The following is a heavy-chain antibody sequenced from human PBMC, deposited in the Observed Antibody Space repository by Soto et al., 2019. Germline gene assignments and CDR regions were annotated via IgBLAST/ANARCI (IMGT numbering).Heavy chain of an antibody. CDR2: IKQDGSQK. D-gene: IGHD6-13*01. J-gene: IGHJ4*02. CDR3: ARIGYSSSSLDY. V-gene: IGHV3-7*03. CDR1: GFTFSNYW. Sequence: VQLVESGGGVVQPGRSLRLSCAASGFTFSNYWMSWVRQAPGKGLEWVANIKQDGSQKYYVDSVKGRFTISRDNAKNSLYLQINSLRAEDTAVYYCARIGYSSSSLDYWGQGTLVTVSS.